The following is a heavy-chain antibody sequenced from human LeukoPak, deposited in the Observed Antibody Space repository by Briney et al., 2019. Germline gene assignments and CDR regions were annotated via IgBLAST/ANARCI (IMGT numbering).Heavy chain of an antibody. V-gene: IGHV3-30*04. CDR2: ISFDGTNK. J-gene: IGHJ4*02. CDR3: ATDYGDYEPIDY. CDR1: GATLSNYA. Sequence: GGSLRLSCTASGATLSNYAMHWVRRPPGRGLEWVAVISFDGTNKYYGDSVEGRFSVSRDNSKNTLYLQMNSLRPDDTAMYYCATDYGDYEPIDYWGQGTLVTVSS. D-gene: IGHD4-17*01.